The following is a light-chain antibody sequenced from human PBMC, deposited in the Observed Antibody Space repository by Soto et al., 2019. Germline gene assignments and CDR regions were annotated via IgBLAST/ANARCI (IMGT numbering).Light chain of an antibody. CDR2: DTS. Sequence: EIVLTQSPGTLSLSPGKRATLSCRASQSVSNFLAWYQQKPGQAPRLLIYDTSNRATGIPARFSGSGSGTDFTLTISRLEPEDFALYYCQHYVERSPITFGQGTRLEIK. CDR1: QSVSNF. V-gene: IGKV3-11*01. CDR3: QHYVERSPIT. J-gene: IGKJ5*01.